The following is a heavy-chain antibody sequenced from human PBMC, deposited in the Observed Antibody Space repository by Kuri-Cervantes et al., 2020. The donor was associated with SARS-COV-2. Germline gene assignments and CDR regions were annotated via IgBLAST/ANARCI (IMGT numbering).Heavy chain of an antibody. CDR1: GFTFSTYA. Sequence: GESLKISWAASGFTFSTYAITWVRRAPGKGLEWVAVISYDGNNEYYAESVRGRFTISRDNSKNSLYLQMNSLRAEDTAVYYCASSHAVGKTSYFALDVWGQGTTVTVSS. V-gene: IGHV3-30-3*02. J-gene: IGHJ6*02. CDR3: ASSHAVGKTSYFALDV. CDR2: ISYDGNNE. D-gene: IGHD7-27*01.